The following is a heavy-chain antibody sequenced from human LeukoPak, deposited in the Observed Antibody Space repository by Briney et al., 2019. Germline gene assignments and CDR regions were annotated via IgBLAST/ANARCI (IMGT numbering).Heavy chain of an antibody. CDR1: GGTFSSYA. Sequence: SVKVSCKASGGTFSSYAISWVRQAPGQGLKWMGGIIPIFGTANYAQKFQGRVTITADKSTSTAYMELSSLRSEDTAVYYCATDYYDSSGYYRGAGDAFDIWGQGTMVTVSS. D-gene: IGHD3-22*01. V-gene: IGHV1-69*06. CDR2: IIPIFGTA. J-gene: IGHJ3*02. CDR3: ATDYYDSSGYYRGAGDAFDI.